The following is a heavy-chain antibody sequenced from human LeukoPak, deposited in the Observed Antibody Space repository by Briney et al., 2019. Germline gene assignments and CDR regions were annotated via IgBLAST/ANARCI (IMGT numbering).Heavy chain of an antibody. CDR1: GGSISNYY. CDR3: ARRAYCGGDCFGGAFEI. J-gene: IGHJ3*02. V-gene: IGHV4-59*08. CDR2: VYYSGST. Sequence: PSESLSLTCTASGGSISNYYRSWVRQPPGKGLEWVGYVYYSGSTRYNLSRKSRVAISLDTSKHQFSLKLNSVTAADTAVYYCARRAYCGGDCFGGAFEIWGQETMVTVSS. D-gene: IGHD2-21*02.